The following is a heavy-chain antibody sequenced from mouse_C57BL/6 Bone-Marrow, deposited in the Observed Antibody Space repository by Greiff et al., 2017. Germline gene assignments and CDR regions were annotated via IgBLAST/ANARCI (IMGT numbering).Heavy chain of an antibody. J-gene: IGHJ1*03. V-gene: IGHV1-69*01. Sequence: QVQLQQPGAELVMPGASVKLSCKASGYTFTSYWMHWVKQRPGQGLEWIGEIDPSDSYTNYTQKFKGKSTLTVDKSSSTAYIQLSSLSSEDSAVKSGASSDYDYDEYGAVWGTGTTVTVSS. CDR1: GYTFTSYW. D-gene: IGHD2-4*01. CDR2: IDPSDSYT. CDR3: ASSDYDYDEYGAV.